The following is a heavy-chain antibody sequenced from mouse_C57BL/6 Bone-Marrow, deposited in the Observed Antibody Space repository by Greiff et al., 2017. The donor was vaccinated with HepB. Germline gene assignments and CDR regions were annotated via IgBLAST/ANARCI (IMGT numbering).Heavy chain of an antibody. CDR3: ARTITTVVESLYYAMDY. D-gene: IGHD1-1*01. J-gene: IGHJ4*01. Sequence: VQLQQPGAELVRPGTSVKLSCKASGYTFTSYWMHWVKQRPGQGLEWIGVIDPSDSYTNYNQKFKGKATLTVDTSSSTAYMQLSSLTSEDSAVYYCARTITTVVESLYYAMDYWGQGTAVTVSS. CDR2: IDPSDSYT. CDR1: GYTFTSYW. V-gene: IGHV1-59*01.